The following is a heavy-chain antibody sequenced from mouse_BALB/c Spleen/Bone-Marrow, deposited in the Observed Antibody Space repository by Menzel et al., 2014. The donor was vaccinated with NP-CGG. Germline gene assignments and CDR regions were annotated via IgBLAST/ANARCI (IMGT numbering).Heavy chain of an antibody. Sequence: EVMLVESGPDLVKPSQSLSLTCTVTGYSITSGYSCHWIRQFPGNKLEWMGYIHYSGSTNYNPSLKSRISITRDTSKNLFFLQLNSVTTEDTATYYCTRRNYGSSFAWFAYWGQGTLVTVSA. D-gene: IGHD1-1*01. J-gene: IGHJ3*01. V-gene: IGHV3-1*02. CDR3: TRRNYGSSFAWFAY. CDR2: IHYSGST. CDR1: GYSITSGYS.